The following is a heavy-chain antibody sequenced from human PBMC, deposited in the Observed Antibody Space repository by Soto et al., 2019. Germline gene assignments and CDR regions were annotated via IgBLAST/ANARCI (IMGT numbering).Heavy chain of an antibody. V-gene: IGHV4-31*03. D-gene: IGHD6-19*01. CDR2: IYYSGST. Sequence: QVQLQESGPGLVKPSQTLSLTCTVSGGSISSGGYYWSWIRQHPGKGLEWIGYIYYSGSTYYNPSLKSRVTISVGTSKNQFSLKLSSVTAADTAVYYCARGVNSSGWYLGGGYFDYWGQGTLVTVSS. CDR3: ARGVNSSGWYLGGGYFDY. CDR1: GGSISSGGYY. J-gene: IGHJ4*02.